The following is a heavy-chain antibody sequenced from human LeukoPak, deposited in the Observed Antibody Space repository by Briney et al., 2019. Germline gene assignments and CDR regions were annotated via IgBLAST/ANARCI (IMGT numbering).Heavy chain of an antibody. V-gene: IGHV1-2*02. CDR1: GYTFSGYY. J-gene: IGHJ4*02. Sequence: ASVKVSCKASGYTFSGYYMHWXXXAXGQGLEXXXWINSNXGARNYAPKFQXRVTFSRDNSISTAYMELSSLRSDDTAIYSCARGRGGATTGFDHWGQGTLVTVS. CDR3: ARGRGGATTGFDH. CDR2: INSNXGAR. D-gene: IGHD1-26*01.